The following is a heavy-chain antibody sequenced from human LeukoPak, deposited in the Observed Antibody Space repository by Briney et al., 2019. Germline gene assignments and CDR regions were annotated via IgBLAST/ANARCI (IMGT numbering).Heavy chain of an antibody. V-gene: IGHV5-51*01. D-gene: IGHD3-9*01. CDR3: ARLDILTGYYNGYNDY. CDR1: GYSFTSYW. CDR2: IYPGDSDT. J-gene: IGHJ4*02. Sequence: GESLKISRKGSGYSFTSYWIGWVRQMPGKGLEWMGIIYPGDSDTRYSPSFQGQVTISADKSISTAYLQWSSLKASDTAMYYCARLDILTGYYNGYNDYWGQGTLVTVSS.